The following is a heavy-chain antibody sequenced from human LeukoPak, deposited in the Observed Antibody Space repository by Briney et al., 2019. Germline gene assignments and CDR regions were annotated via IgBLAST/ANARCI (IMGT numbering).Heavy chain of an antibody. CDR1: GFTFSSSW. CDR3: ARDRGWYHGDS. V-gene: IGHV3-7*01. J-gene: IGHJ4*02. Sequence: GGSLRLSCAASGFTFSSSWMGWARQAPGKGLEWVANIKEDGSAKHYAVSVQGRFTISRDNAKNSLSLQMNSLRAEDMGVYYCARDRGWYHGDSWGQGTLVTVSS. CDR2: IKEDGSAK. D-gene: IGHD6-19*01.